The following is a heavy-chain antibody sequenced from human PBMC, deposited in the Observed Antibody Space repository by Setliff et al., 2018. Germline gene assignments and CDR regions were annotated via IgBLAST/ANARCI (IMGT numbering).Heavy chain of an antibody. J-gene: IGHJ5*02. CDR2: IIPIYGST. D-gene: IGHD3-22*01. V-gene: IGHV1-69*13. CDR3: ARDALYDSNDRNSYYGNWLDP. CDR1: GGTFSNYA. Sequence: PGPSVKVSCKASGGTFSNYAIIWVRQAPGQGPEWMGGIIPIYGSTNNAEKFQGRVTFSADESMSTVYMELCSLTSADTALYYCARDALYDSNDRNSYYGNWLDPWGQGTLVTVSS.